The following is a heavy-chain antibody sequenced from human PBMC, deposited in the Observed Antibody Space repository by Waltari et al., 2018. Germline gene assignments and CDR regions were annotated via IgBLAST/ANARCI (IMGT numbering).Heavy chain of an antibody. CDR1: GFTFDDYA. CDR2: ISWNSGSI. V-gene: IGHV3-9*01. J-gene: IGHJ6*03. Sequence: EVQLVESGGGLVQPGRSLRLSCAASGFTFDDYAMHWVRQAPGKGLEWVSGISWNSGSIGYADSVTGRFTISRDNAKNSLYLQMNSLRAEDTALYYCAKGGSSDYYYYYMDVWGKGTTVTVSS. CDR3: AKGGSSDYYYYYMDV. D-gene: IGHD6-6*01.